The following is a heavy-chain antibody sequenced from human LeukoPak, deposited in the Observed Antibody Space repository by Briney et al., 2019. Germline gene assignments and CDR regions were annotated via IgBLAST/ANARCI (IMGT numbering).Heavy chain of an antibody. CDR3: ALIRSGSYSMDY. V-gene: IGHV2-70*11. D-gene: IGHD1-26*01. CDR2: IDWDDDK. J-gene: IGHJ4*02. CDR1: GFSLSTSSMC. Sequence: SGPTLVNPTQTLTLTCTFSGFSLSTSSMCVGWIRQPPGKALEWLARIDWDDDKYYSSSLKTRLTISKDTSKNQVVLTMTNMDPVDTATYYCALIRSGSYSMDYWGQGTLVIVSS.